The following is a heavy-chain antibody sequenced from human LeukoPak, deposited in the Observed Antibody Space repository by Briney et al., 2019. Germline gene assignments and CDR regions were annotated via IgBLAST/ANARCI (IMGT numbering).Heavy chain of an antibody. Sequence: GASVKVSCKASGYTFTSYDINWVRQATGQGLEWMGWMNPNSGNTGYAQKFQGRVTMTRNTSISTAYMELSSLRSEDTAVYYCAATIAADTVYYGMDVWGQGTTVTVSS. CDR1: GYTFTSYD. V-gene: IGHV1-8*01. CDR3: AATIAADTVYYGMDV. D-gene: IGHD6-13*01. J-gene: IGHJ6*02. CDR2: MNPNSGNT.